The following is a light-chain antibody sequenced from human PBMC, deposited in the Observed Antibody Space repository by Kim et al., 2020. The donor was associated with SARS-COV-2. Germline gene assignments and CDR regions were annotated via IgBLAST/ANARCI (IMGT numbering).Light chain of an antibody. Sequence: VSPGERATLSCRASQSVNSHLAWYQQKPGQAPRLLIYGASTRATGFPARFSGSGSGTEFTLTITGLQSEDFAVYYCQQYNNWPLTFGGETKVDIK. J-gene: IGKJ4*01. CDR3: QQYNNWPLT. CDR2: GAS. V-gene: IGKV3-15*01. CDR1: QSVNSH.